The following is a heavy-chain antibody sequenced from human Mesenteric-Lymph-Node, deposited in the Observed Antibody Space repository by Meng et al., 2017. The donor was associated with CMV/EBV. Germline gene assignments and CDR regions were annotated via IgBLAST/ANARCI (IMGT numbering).Heavy chain of an antibody. D-gene: IGHD5/OR15-5a*01. CDR2: TYYRSKWYN. V-gene: IGHV6-1*01. J-gene: IGHJ4*02. CDR3: TRGLVSLGYYFDY. Sequence: ARVSSNSATWNWIRQSPSRGLEWLGRTYYRSKWYNDYAVSVRSRITINADTSKNQFALQVNSVTPEDTAVYYCTRGLVSLGYYFDYWGQGSLVTVSS. CDR1: ARVSSNSAT.